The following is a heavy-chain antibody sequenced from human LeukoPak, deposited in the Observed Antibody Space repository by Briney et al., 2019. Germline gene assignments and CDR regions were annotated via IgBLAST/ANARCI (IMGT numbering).Heavy chain of an antibody. Sequence: PGGSLRLSCAASGFTFSSYSMNWVRQAPGKGLEWVSSISSSSSYIYYADSVKGRFTISRDNAKNSLYLQMNSLRAEDTAVYYCARDLVMVRGIGWFDPWGQGTLVTVPS. J-gene: IGHJ5*02. CDR3: ARDLVMVRGIGWFDP. CDR1: GFTFSSYS. CDR2: ISSSSSYI. D-gene: IGHD3-10*01. V-gene: IGHV3-21*01.